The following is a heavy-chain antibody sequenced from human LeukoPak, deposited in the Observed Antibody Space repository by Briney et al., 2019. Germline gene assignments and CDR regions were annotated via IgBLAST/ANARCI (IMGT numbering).Heavy chain of an antibody. CDR1: GGSISSGGYY. D-gene: IGHD3-22*01. CDR2: IYYSGST. Sequence: SETLSLTCTVSGGSISSGGYYWSWIHQHPGKGLEWIGYIYYSGSTYYNPSLRSRVTISVDMSKNQFSLKLNSVTAADTAVYYCARRAYSSGYYYFDYWGQGTLVTVSS. V-gene: IGHV4-31*03. CDR3: ARRAYSSGYYYFDY. J-gene: IGHJ4*02.